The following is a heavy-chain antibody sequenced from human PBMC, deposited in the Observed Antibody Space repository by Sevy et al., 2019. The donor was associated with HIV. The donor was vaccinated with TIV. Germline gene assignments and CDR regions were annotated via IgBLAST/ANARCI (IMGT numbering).Heavy chain of an antibody. V-gene: IGHV4-34*01. CDR1: GGSFSGYY. D-gene: IGHD6-6*01. CDR3: ANGISARLDY. Sequence: SETLSLTCAVYGGSFSGYYWSWIRQPPGKGLEWIGEINHSGSTNYNPSLKSRVTISVDTSKNQFSLNLSSVTAADTAVYYCANGISARLDYWGQGTLVTVSS. J-gene: IGHJ4*02. CDR2: INHSGST.